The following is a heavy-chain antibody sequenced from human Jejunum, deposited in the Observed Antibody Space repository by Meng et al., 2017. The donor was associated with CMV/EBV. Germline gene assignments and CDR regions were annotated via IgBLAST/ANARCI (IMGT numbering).Heavy chain of an antibody. CDR1: GFTFSGYD. Sequence: RLLESGGAWVQPGGSLRPSCAASGFTFSGYDMSWVRQAPGKGLQWVSTISAISDYTHYADSVKGRFTTSRDNSQNTLYLQMNSLRVEDTAIYYCTKPDGPDFWGQGTLVTVSS. CDR2: ISAISDYT. CDR3: TKPDGPDF. J-gene: IGHJ4*02. V-gene: IGHV3-23*01.